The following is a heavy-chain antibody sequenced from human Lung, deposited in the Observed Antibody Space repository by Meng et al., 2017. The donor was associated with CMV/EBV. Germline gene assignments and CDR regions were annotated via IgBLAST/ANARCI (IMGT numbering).Heavy chain of an antibody. D-gene: IGHD1-1*01. J-gene: IGHJ4*02. CDR3: AKDGKSGGYFDY. V-gene: IGHV3-30*02. CDR2: IWFDGSSK. CDR1: GLSTYG. Sequence: VRLGGSGGGVVPPGGSLRPSCGGVGLSTYGMHWGRQVPGKGLEWVAFIWFDGSSKYYADSVKGRFSISRDNSKNTLYLQMNSLRPEDTGVYYCAKDGKSGGYFDYWGQGTLVTVSS.